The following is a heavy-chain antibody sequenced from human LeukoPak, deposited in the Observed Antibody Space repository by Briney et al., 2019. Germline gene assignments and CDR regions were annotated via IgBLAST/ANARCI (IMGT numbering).Heavy chain of an antibody. V-gene: IGHV4-34*01. CDR3: ARENIVVVPAAIWYYYYYMDV. J-gene: IGHJ6*03. Sequence: SETLSLTCAVYGGSFSGYYWSWLRQPPGKGLEWIGEINHSGSTNYNPSLKSRVTISVDTSKNQFSLKLSSVTAADTAVYYCARENIVVVPAAIWYYYYYMDVWGKGTTVTVSS. CDR1: GGSFSGYY. D-gene: IGHD2-2*02. CDR2: INHSGST.